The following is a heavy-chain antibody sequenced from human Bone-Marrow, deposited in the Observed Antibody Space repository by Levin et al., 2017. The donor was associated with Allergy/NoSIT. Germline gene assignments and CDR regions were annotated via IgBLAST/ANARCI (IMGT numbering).Heavy chain of an antibody. J-gene: IGHJ3*02. Sequence: GGSLRLSCAASGFTFSSYGMHWVRQAPGKGLEWVAVISYDGSNKYYADSVKGRFTISRDNSKNTLYLQMNSLRAEDTAVYYCAKVESAIHGWGAFDIWGQGTMVTVSS. D-gene: IGHD2-2*02. V-gene: IGHV3-30*18. CDR2: ISYDGSNK. CDR1: GFTFSSYG. CDR3: AKVESAIHGWGAFDI.